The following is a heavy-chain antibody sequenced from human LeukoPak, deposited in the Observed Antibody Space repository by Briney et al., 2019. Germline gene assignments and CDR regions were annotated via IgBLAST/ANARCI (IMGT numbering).Heavy chain of an antibody. J-gene: IGHJ4*02. V-gene: IGHV3-33*08. CDR1: GFTFSSYA. Sequence: GGSLRLSCAASGFTFSSYAMSWVRQAPGKGLEWVAVIWYDGSNKYYADSVKGRFTISRDNSKNTLYLQMNSLRAEDTAVYYCARAESLAAAGTGYFDYWGQGTLVTVSS. D-gene: IGHD6-13*01. CDR2: IWYDGSNK. CDR3: ARAESLAAAGTGYFDY.